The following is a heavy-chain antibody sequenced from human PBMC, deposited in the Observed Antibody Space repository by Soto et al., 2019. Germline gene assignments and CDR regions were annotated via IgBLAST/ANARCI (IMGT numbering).Heavy chain of an antibody. V-gene: IGHV1-2*04. CDR3: ASGPYSGSYYAYYYYYGMDV. D-gene: IGHD1-26*01. J-gene: IGHJ6*02. Sequence: ASVKVSCKASGYNFTGYYMHWVRQAPGQGLEWMGWMNPNSGGTNYAQKFQGWVTMTRSTSISTAYMELSRLRSDDTAVYYCASGPYSGSYYAYYYYYGMDVWGQGTTVTVSS. CDR1: GYNFTGYY. CDR2: MNPNSGGT.